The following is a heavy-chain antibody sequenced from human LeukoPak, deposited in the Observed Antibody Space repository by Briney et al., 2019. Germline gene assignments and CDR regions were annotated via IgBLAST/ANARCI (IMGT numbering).Heavy chain of an antibody. CDR3: ARGLSGYSSSLGY. Sequence: GGSLRLSCAASGFTFSSYEMNWVRQAPGKGLEWVSYISSSGSTIYYADSVKGRFTISRDNAKNTLYLQMNSLRAEDTAVYYCARGLSGYSSSLGYRGQGTLVTVSS. CDR1: GFTFSSYE. J-gene: IGHJ4*02. D-gene: IGHD6-6*01. V-gene: IGHV3-48*03. CDR2: ISSSGSTI.